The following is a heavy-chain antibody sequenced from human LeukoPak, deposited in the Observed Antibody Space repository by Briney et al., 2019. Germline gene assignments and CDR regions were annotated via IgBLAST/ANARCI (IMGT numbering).Heavy chain of an antibody. CDR1: GGSISSSSYY. CDR3: ARRTQYSGSPEDAFDI. D-gene: IGHD1-26*01. V-gene: IGHV4-39*01. Sequence: SETLSLTCTVSGGSISSSSYYWGWIRQPPGKGLEWIGSIYYSGSTYYNPSLKSRVTISVDTSKNQFSLKLSSVTAADTAVYYCARRTQYSGSPEDAFDIWGQGTMVTVSS. CDR2: IYYSGST. J-gene: IGHJ3*02.